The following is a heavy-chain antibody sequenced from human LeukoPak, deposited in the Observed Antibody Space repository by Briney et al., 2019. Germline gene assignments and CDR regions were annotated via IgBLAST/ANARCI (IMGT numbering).Heavy chain of an antibody. CDR1: GYTLSIYY. D-gene: IGHD4-17*01. CDR3: ARRPTVTTPLTA. V-gene: IGHV3-7*05. J-gene: IGHJ5*02. Sequence: PGGSLRLSCTPCGYTLSIYYILWARRAPGKGGEGVTNIKQDGSEKYYVDSVKGRFTISRDNAKNSMYLQMNSLRAEDTAVYYCARRPTVTTPLTAWGQGTLVTVSS. CDR2: IKQDGSEK.